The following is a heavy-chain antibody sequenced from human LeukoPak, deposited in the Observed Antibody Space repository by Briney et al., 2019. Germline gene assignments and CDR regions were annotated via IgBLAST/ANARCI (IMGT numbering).Heavy chain of an antibody. CDR1: GFTLSSYS. CDR3: ARDAISSGS. CDR2: ISSSGLTT. D-gene: IGHD1-26*01. Sequence: GGSLRLSCAASGFTLSSYSMNWVRQAPGNGLEWVSYISSSGLTTNYADSVKGRFTIFRDNVKNSVYLQMNRLTDEDTAVYYCARDAISSGSWGQGTLVTVSS. V-gene: IGHV3-48*02. J-gene: IGHJ4*02.